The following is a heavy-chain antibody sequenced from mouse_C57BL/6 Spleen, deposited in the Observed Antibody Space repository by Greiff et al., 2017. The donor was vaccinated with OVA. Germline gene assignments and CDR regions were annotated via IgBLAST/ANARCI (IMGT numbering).Heavy chain of an antibody. CDR1: GFTFSSYG. V-gene: IGHV5-6*02. Sequence: EVMLVESGGDLVKPGGSLKLSCAASGFTFSSYGMSWVRQTPDKRLEWVATISSGGSYTYYPDSVKGRFTISRDNAKHTLYLQMSSLKSEDTAMYYCARRRARYYAMDYWGQGTSVTVSS. CDR2: ISSGGSYT. CDR3: ARRRARYYAMDY. J-gene: IGHJ4*01.